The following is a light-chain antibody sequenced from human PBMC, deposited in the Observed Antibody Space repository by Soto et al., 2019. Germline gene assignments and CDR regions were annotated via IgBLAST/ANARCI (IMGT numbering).Light chain of an antibody. CDR2: EVV. CDR3: KSYAGSNTDV. CDR1: KSDIGVYDF. Sequence: ALTHPPSASGSPGQSVTISCTGTKSDIGVYDFVSWYQHHPGKAPRLIIYEVVQRPSGVPDRFSGSKSGNTASLTVSGLQAADEADYFCKSYAGSNTDVFGSGTKVTV. J-gene: IGLJ1*01. V-gene: IGLV2-8*01.